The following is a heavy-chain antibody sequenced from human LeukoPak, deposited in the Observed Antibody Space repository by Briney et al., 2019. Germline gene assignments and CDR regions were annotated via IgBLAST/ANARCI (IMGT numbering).Heavy chain of an antibody. CDR3: VKDMLGDYASLNFDF. Sequence: PGGSLRLSCAASEFTFDEDAMHWVRQVPGKGLEWVSGISWNGGSIDYADSVKGRFTISRDNAKSSLYLQMNSLRADDTAVYYCVKDMLGDYASLNFDFWGQGTLVTVSS. V-gene: IGHV3-9*01. CDR2: ISWNGGSI. J-gene: IGHJ4*02. CDR1: EFTFDEDA. D-gene: IGHD4-17*01.